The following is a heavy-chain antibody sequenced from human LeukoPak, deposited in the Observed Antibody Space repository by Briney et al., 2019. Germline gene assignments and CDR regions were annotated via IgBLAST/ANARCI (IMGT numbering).Heavy chain of an antibody. J-gene: IGHJ4*02. CDR2: INPDGSSK. CDR3: ARADYRGNYLVY. V-gene: IGHV3-74*01. Sequence: PGGSLRLSCAAFAFTFSSYWMHWVRQAPGKGLVWVSRINPDGSSKTYADPVKGRFTISRDNAKNTLYLQMNSLRAEDTAVYYCARADYRGNYLVYWGQGTLVTVSS. CDR1: AFTFSSYW. D-gene: IGHD1-26*01.